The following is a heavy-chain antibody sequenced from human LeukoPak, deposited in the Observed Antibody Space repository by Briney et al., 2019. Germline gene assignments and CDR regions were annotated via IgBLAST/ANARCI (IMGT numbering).Heavy chain of an antibody. CDR1: GGSISSGSYY. CDR3: ARGRSGYYYVGAFDT. J-gene: IGHJ3*02. V-gene: IGHV4-61*02. D-gene: IGHD3-22*01. CDR2: IYVHGST. Sequence: SETLSLTCTVSGGSISSGSYYWSWIRQPGGKGLEWIGRIYVHGSTDYNPSLMSRVTMPVDTSKNQFSLKMTSMTAADTAVYYCARGRSGYYYVGAFDTWGQGTTVTVSS.